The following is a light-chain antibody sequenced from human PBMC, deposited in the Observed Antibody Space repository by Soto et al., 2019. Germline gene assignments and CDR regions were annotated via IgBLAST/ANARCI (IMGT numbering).Light chain of an antibody. Sequence: EIVLTQSPVTLSFSPGEVATLSCMASQSVGNNYLAWYQQKPGQAPRLLIYSASRRATGIPDRFSGSGSGTDFTLTITRLEPEDFAVYYCQQYGSSLITFGQGTRLEIK. J-gene: IGKJ5*01. CDR1: QSVGNNY. V-gene: IGKV3-20*01. CDR3: QQYGSSLIT. CDR2: SAS.